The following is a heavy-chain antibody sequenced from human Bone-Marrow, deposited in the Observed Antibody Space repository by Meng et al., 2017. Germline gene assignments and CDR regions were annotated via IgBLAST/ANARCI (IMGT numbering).Heavy chain of an antibody. D-gene: IGHD3-22*01. Sequence: SVKVSCKASGGTFSSYAISWVRQAPGQGLEWMGGIIPIFGTASYAQKFQGRVTITADESTSTAYMELSSLRSEDTAVYYCASPLREYYYDSSGFLYYFDYWGQGTLVTVSS. CDR1: GGTFSSYA. CDR3: ASPLREYYYDSSGFLYYFDY. CDR2: IIPIFGTA. J-gene: IGHJ4*02. V-gene: IGHV1-69*13.